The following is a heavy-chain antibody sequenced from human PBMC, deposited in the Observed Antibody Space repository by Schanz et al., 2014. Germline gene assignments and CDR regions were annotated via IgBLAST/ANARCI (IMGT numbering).Heavy chain of an antibody. CDR1: GYTFTSFA. D-gene: IGHD2-15*01. CDR2: INTNNGDP. J-gene: IGHJ5*02. Sequence: QVQLVQSGSELKKPGASVEVSCKASGYTFTSFAMNWVRQAPGQGLEWMGWINTNNGDPTYAQGVTGRFVFSLDTSVSTAYLQISSLKAEDTAVYYCARGGVVVVTAALNWFDPWGQGTLVTVSS. CDR3: ARGGVVVVTAALNWFDP. V-gene: IGHV7-4-1*02.